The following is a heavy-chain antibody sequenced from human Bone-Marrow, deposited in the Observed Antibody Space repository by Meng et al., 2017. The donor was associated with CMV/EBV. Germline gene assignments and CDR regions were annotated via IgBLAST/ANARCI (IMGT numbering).Heavy chain of an antibody. V-gene: IGHV1-2*02. J-gene: IGHJ4*02. CDR3: AREISGSYSAGGY. Sequence: ASVKVSCKASGYTFTAHYFHWVRQAPGQGLEWMGWIHPHRGDTNYAQQFQGRVTMTRDMSLSTAYMELSRLRSDDTAVYYCAREISGSYSAGGYWGQGTLVTVSS. D-gene: IGHD1-26*01. CDR2: IHPHRGDT. CDR1: GYTFTAHY.